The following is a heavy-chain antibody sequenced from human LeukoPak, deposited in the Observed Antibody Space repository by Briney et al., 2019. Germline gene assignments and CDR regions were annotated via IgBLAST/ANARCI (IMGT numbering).Heavy chain of an antibody. Sequence: PGGSLRLSCVGSGFTFSDYSMNWVRQAPGKGLEWVSCISGSGRRYIYYGDSVKGRFTISRDDARNSQYLQMNSLRAEDTAVYYCARDAGADYWGHGTLVTVSS. V-gene: IGHV3-21*01. J-gene: IGHJ4*01. CDR3: ARDAGADY. CDR1: GFTFSDYS. CDR2: ISGSGRRYI. D-gene: IGHD2-8*02.